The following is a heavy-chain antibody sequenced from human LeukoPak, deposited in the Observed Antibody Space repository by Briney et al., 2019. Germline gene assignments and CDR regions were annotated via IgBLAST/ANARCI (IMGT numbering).Heavy chain of an antibody. Sequence: GRSLRLSCAASGFTFDDYGMHWVRQAPGKGLEWVSGISWNSGSIGYADSVKGRFTISRDNSKNTLYLQMNSLRAEDTAVYYCAKALQQSHYYYGMDVWGQGTTVTVSS. CDR2: ISWNSGSI. CDR1: GFTFDDYG. CDR3: AKALQQSHYYYGMDV. V-gene: IGHV3-9*01. J-gene: IGHJ6*02. D-gene: IGHD5-18*01.